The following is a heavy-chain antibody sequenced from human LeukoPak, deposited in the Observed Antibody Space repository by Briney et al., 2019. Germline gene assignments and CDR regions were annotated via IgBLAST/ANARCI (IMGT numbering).Heavy chain of an antibody. J-gene: IGHJ6*03. CDR2: INPSGGST. V-gene: IGHV1-46*01. CDR1: GYTFTSYY. D-gene: IGHD1-1*01. CDR3: ATSKYNWNAPLCYYYMDV. Sequence: ASVKVSCKASGYTFTSYYMHWVRQAPGQGLEWMGIINPSGGSTSYAQKFQGRVTMTRDTSTSTVYMELSSLRSEDTAVYYCATSKYNWNAPLCYYYMDVWGKGTTVTVSS.